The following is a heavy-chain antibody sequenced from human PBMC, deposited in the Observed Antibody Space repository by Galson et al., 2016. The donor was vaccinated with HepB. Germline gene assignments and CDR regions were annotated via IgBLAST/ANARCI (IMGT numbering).Heavy chain of an antibody. V-gene: IGHV4-61*08. CDR2: IYYSGYT. CDR3: ARLGAALDY. Sequence: LSLTCTVSGGSVSSGDYYWNWIRQPPGKGPEWIAYIYYSGYTNYNPSLKDRLSISADTANNQFSLKLNSVTAADTAIYFCARLGAALDYWGQGILFTVSS. J-gene: IGHJ4*02. CDR1: GGSVSSGDYY. D-gene: IGHD1-26*01.